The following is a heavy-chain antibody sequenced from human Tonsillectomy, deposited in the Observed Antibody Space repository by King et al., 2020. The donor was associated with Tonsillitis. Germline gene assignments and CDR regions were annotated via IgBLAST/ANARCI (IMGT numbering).Heavy chain of an antibody. J-gene: IGHJ6*02. CDR1: GFTFTSPA. CDR2: IVVGSGNT. Sequence: QLVQSGPEVKKPGTSVKVSCKASGFTFTSPAVQWVRQARGQRLEWIGWIVVGSGNTNYAQKFQERVTITRDMSTSTAYMELSSLRSEDTAVYYCAADLVVVAATYYYGMDVWGQGTTVTVSS. CDR3: AADLVVVAATYYYGMDV. V-gene: IGHV1-58*01. D-gene: IGHD2-15*01.